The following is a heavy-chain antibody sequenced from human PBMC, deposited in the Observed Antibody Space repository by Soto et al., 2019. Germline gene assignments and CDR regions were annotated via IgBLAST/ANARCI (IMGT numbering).Heavy chain of an antibody. CDR1: GGSISSSRSY. J-gene: IGHJ5*02. Sequence: SETLSLTCNVSGGSISSSRSYWAWIRQPPGKGLEWIANIFYSGSTYYNPSLASRVTVSVDTSKNQFSLKLSSVTAADTAVYYCAIQSTSADNGVLFYPWGQGTVVPGSA. CDR2: IFYSGST. V-gene: IGHV4-39*01. CDR3: AIQSTSADNGVLFYP. D-gene: IGHD2-2*01.